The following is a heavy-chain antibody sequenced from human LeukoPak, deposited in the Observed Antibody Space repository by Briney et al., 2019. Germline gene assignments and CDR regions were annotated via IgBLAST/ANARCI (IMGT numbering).Heavy chain of an antibody. D-gene: IGHD3-22*01. J-gene: IGHJ3*02. CDR2: INPGGDNT. CDR3: ARDSLYYYDSSGYRAFDI. CDR1: GYTFTKSY. Sequence: ASVKVSCKASGYTFTKSYIHWVRQAPGQRLEWMGLINPGGDNTDYAQNFQGRLTMTTDTSTSTAYMELRSLRSDDTAVYYCARDSLYYYDSSGYRAFDIWGQGTMVTVSS. V-gene: IGHV1-46*01.